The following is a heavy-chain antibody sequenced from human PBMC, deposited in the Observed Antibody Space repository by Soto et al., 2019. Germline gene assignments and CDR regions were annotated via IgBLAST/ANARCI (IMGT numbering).Heavy chain of an antibody. CDR3: TRILGVLRYFDWLFPSDY. Sequence: GGSLRLSCTASGFTFGDYAMSWFRQAPGKGLEWVGFIRSKAYGGTTEYAASVKGRFTISRDDSKSIAYLQMNSLKTEDTAVYYCTRILGVLRYFDWLFPSDYWGQGTLVTVSS. CDR1: GFTFGDYA. CDR2: IRSKAYGGTT. D-gene: IGHD3-9*01. J-gene: IGHJ4*02. V-gene: IGHV3-49*03.